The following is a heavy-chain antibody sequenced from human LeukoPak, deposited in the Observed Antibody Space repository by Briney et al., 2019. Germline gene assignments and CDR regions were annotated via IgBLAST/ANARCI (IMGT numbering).Heavy chain of an antibody. Sequence: ASVKVSCKASGYTFTSYGISWVRQAPGQGLEWMGWISAYNGNTNYAQKLQGRVTMTTDTSTSTAYMELRSLRSDDTAVYYCARDLRHNMVRGVMGPLNYWDQGTLVTVSS. CDR1: GYTFTSYG. V-gene: IGHV1-18*04. CDR2: ISAYNGNT. CDR3: ARDLRHNMVRGVMGPLNY. D-gene: IGHD3-10*01. J-gene: IGHJ4*02.